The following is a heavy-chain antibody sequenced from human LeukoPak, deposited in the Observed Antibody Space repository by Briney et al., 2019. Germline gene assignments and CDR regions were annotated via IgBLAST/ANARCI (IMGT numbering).Heavy chain of an antibody. V-gene: IGHV1-3*01. CDR3: AREIDRDDYNRFFDY. J-gene: IGHJ4*02. CDR1: GYTFSTYT. CDR2: INAGNGNT. Sequence: ASVKVSCKASGYTFSTYTMHWVRQAPGQRLEWMGWINAGNGNTKYSQKFQGRVTITRGTSASTAHMEMSSLRSEDTAVYYCAREIDRDDYNRFFDYWGQGSLVTVSS. D-gene: IGHD5-24*01.